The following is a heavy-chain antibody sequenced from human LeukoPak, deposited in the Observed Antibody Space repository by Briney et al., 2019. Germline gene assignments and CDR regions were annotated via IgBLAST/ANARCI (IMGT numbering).Heavy chain of an antibody. CDR1: GFTFSSYW. D-gene: IGHD2-21*01. V-gene: IGHV3-23*01. CDR3: GKLVPDS. CDR2: VSGDGEVT. Sequence: PGGSLRLSCAASGFTFSSYWMSWVRQAPGTGLQWVSSVSGDGEVTRYADPVKGRFTISRDNSKNMVFLQMDNLRVEDTAVYYCGKLVPDSWGQGTLVIVSS. J-gene: IGHJ5*02.